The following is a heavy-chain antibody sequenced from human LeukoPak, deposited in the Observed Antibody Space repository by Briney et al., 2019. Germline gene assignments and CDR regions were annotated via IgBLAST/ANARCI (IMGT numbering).Heavy chain of an antibody. D-gene: IGHD2-2*01. CDR2: ISISGSTI. V-gene: IGHV3-11*01. Sequence: PGGSLRLSCAASGFTFSDYYMSWIRQAPGKGLEWVSHISISGSTIYYADSVKGRFTISRDNAKNSLYLQMNSLRAEDTAVYYCARASHRYCSSTSCYGQVNWFDPWGQGTLVTVSS. CDR1: GFTFSDYY. J-gene: IGHJ5*02. CDR3: ARASHRYCSSTSCYGQVNWFDP.